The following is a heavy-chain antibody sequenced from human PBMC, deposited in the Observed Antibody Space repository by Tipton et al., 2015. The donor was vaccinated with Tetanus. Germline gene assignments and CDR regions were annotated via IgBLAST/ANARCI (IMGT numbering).Heavy chain of an antibody. J-gene: IGHJ4*02. Sequence: QSGPEVKKPGSSVKVSCKASGGIISSYAISWVRQAPGQGLEWMGGVIPVLGTTNSAQKFQGRLTMTRDTSTSTAYMELRSLRSDDTAVYFCARDQLDHWGQGTLVTVSS. CDR2: VIPVLGTT. CDR3: ARDQLDH. V-gene: IGHV1-69*05. CDR1: GGIISSYA.